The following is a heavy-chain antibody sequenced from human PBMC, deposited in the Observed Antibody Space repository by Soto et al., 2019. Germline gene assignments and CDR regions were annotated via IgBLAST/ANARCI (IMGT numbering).Heavy chain of an antibody. Sequence: QVQLVQSGAEVKKPGASVKVSCKASGYIFTGYYINWVRQAPGQGLEWMGWINPNSGDTKYAQKFQGRVTMTPDTSISTASMELSRLTSDDTAIYYCARPYCTSNSCHNLFDSWGQGTLVTVSS. CDR3: ARPYCTSNSCHNLFDS. CDR1: GYIFTGYY. D-gene: IGHD2-2*01. CDR2: INPNSGDT. V-gene: IGHV1-2*02. J-gene: IGHJ5*01.